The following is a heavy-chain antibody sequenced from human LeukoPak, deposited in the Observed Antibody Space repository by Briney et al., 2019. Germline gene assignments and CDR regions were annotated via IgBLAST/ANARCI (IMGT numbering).Heavy chain of an antibody. CDR1: GGSISSYY. J-gene: IGHJ4*02. Sequence: SETLSLTCTVSGGSISSYYWSWIRQPPGKGLEWIGYIYYSGSTSYNPSLKSRVTISVDTSKNQFSLKLSSVTAADTAVYYCARGQPRITIFGVVIIKGRAHFDYWGQGTLVTVSS. CDR2: IYYSGST. D-gene: IGHD3-3*01. CDR3: ARGQPRITIFGVVIIKGRAHFDY. V-gene: IGHV4-59*12.